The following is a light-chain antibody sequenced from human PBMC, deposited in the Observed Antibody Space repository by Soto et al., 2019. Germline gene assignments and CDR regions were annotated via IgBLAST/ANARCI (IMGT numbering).Light chain of an antibody. J-gene: IGLJ2*01. Sequence: QSVLTQPPSVSAAPGQKVTISCSGSSSNIGSYSVSWYQQLPGTAPKLLIYENYERPSGIPDRFSGSKSGTSATLGITGLXXXXXAXYYCGAWDGSLTGGVFGGGTKVTVL. CDR2: ENY. CDR3: GAWDGSLTGGV. CDR1: SSNIGSYS. V-gene: IGLV1-51*02.